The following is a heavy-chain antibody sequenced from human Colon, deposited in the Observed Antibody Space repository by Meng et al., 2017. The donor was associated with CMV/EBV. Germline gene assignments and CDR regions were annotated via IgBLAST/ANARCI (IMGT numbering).Heavy chain of an antibody. D-gene: IGHD2-15*01. Sequence: QEQLVQSGAEVKKPVASVKVSCKASGFTFSTQYIHWVRQAPGQGLEWLGIIKPSCGSTGYAQKFQGRVTMTRDTSTSTVYMELSSLRSEYTAMYYCTREIVLWGQGTLVTVSS. CDR2: IKPSCGST. J-gene: IGHJ4*02. CDR1: GFTFSTQY. V-gene: IGHV1-46*01. CDR3: TREIVL.